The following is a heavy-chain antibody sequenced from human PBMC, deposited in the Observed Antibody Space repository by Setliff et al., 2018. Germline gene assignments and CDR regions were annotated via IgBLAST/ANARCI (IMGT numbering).Heavy chain of an antibody. Sequence: ASVKVSCKTSGYTFTNYGITWVRQAPGQGLEWMGWINNYSFKTNYPQKFLGRVTVTTDASTGTAYMELGSLTSDDTAIYYCARINFYVSSGYYYAPDYWGPGTLVTVSS. J-gene: IGHJ4*02. CDR1: GYTFTNYG. V-gene: IGHV1-18*01. D-gene: IGHD3-22*01. CDR2: INNYSFKT. CDR3: ARINFYVSSGYYYAPDY.